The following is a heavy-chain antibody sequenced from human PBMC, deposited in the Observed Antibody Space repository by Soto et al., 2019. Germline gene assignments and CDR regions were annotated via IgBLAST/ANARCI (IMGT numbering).Heavy chain of an antibody. CDR1: GFTFSSYA. CDR3: AKDFLELQYHYYYMDV. CDR2: ISGSGGST. Sequence: GGSLRLSCAASGFTFSSYAMSWVRQAPGKGLEWVSAISGSGGSTYYADSVKGRFTISRDNSKNTLYLQMNSLRAEDTAVYYCAKDFLELQYHYYYMDVWGKGTTVTVSS. D-gene: IGHD1-7*01. J-gene: IGHJ6*03. V-gene: IGHV3-23*01.